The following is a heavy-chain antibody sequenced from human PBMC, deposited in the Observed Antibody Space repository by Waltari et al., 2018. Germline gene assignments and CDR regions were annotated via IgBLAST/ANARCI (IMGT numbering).Heavy chain of an antibody. CDR2: MNQDGSAK. Sequence: EVQLVESGGGLVQPGGALGLSCAASGFRFSDFWMSWVRQAPEKGVEWVATMNQDGSAKLYVDSVRGRFTVSRDNAKNSLFLQMNSLRAEDTAVYYCARVAWGLGQDNWGQGTLVTVSS. D-gene: IGHD3-16*01. CDR1: GFRFSDFW. V-gene: IGHV3-7*03. CDR3: ARVAWGLGQDN. J-gene: IGHJ4*02.